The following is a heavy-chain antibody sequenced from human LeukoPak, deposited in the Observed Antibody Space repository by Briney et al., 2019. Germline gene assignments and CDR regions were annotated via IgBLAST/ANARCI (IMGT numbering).Heavy chain of an antibody. J-gene: IGHJ4*02. D-gene: IGHD1-26*01. CDR3: AREIVGAAFDY. CDR2: ISYDGSNK. Sequence: QSGRSLRLSCAASGFTFSSYAMHWVSQAPGKGLEWVAVISYDGSNKYYADSVKGRFTISRDNSKNTLYLQMNSLRAEDTAVYYCAREIVGAAFDYWGQGTLVTVSS. CDR1: GFTFSSYA. V-gene: IGHV3-30-3*01.